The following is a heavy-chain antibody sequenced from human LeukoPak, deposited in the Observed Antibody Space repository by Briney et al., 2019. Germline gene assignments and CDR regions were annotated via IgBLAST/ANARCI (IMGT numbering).Heavy chain of an antibody. CDR1: GFTVSSNY. CDR3: ARDGRDSSGWYFDY. D-gene: IGHD6-19*01. J-gene: IGHJ4*02. CDR2: IYSGGST. V-gene: IGHV3-53*05. Sequence: PGGSLRLSCAASGFTVSSNYMSWVRQAPGKGLEWVSVIYSGGSTYYADSVKGRFTISRDNSKNTLYLQMNSLRAEDTAVYYCARDGRDSSGWYFDYWGQGTLVTVSS.